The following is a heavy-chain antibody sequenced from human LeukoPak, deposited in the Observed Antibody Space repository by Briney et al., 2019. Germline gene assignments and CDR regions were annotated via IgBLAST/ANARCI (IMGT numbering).Heavy chain of an antibody. D-gene: IGHD3-10*01. CDR3: ARDGGLYSMVRGADYNYFDF. CDR2: ISSSSSTI. CDR1: GFTFSDYY. V-gene: IGHV3-11*04. Sequence: PGGSLRLSCAASGFTFSDYYMSWIRQAPGKGLEWVSYISSSSSTIYYADSVKGRFTISRDNAKNSLYLQMNSLRAEDTAVYFCARDGGLYSMVRGADYNYFDFWGQGTLVTVSS. J-gene: IGHJ4*02.